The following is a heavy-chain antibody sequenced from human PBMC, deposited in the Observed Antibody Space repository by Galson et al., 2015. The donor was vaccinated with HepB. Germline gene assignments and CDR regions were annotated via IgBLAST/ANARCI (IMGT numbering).Heavy chain of an antibody. Sequence: SLRLSCAASEFTFSSYAMHWVRQAPGKGLEWVAVISKDGNTKYYPESVRGRFTISRDNSKNTLFLQMDSLRTEDTAVYYCARSRVPGGWLPTLDYWGQGTLVTVSS. CDR1: EFTFSSYA. D-gene: IGHD5-12*01. CDR3: ARSRVPGGWLPTLDY. J-gene: IGHJ4*02. CDR2: ISKDGNTK. V-gene: IGHV3-30*04.